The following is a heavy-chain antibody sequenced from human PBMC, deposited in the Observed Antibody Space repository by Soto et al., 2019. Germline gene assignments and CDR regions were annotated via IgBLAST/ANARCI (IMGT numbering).Heavy chain of an antibody. CDR3: ARDRLEYSRFYYGMDV. CDR2: IYYSGST. J-gene: IGHJ6*02. V-gene: IGHV4-61*01. Sequence: SETLSLTCTVSGGSVSSGSYYWSWIRQPPGKGLEWIGYIYYSGSTNYNPSLKSRVTISVDTSKNQFSLKLSSVTAADTAVYYCARDRLEYSRFYYGMDVWGQGTTVTVSS. CDR1: GGSVSSGSYY. D-gene: IGHD6-6*01.